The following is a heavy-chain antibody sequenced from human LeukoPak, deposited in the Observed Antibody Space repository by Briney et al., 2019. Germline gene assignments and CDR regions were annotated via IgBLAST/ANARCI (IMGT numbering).Heavy chain of an antibody. J-gene: IGHJ3*02. CDR3: ASPPGYDSSGSNAFDI. D-gene: IGHD3-22*01. V-gene: IGHV1-69*01. CDR1: GGTFSSYA. CDR2: IIPIFGTA. Sequence: SVTVSCTASGGTFSSYAISWVRQAPGQGLEWMGGIIPIFGTANYAQKFQGRVTITADESTSTAYMELSSLRSEDTAVYYCASPPGYDSSGSNAFDIWGQGTMVTVSS.